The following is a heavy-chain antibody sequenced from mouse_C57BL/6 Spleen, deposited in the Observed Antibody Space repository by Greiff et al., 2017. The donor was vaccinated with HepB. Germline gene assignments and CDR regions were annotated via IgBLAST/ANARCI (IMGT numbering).Heavy chain of an antibody. V-gene: IGHV1-59*01. D-gene: IGHD1-1*01. CDR2: IDPSDSYT. J-gene: IGHJ3*01. CDR3: ASYCGRGNWFAY. CDR1: GYTFTSYW. Sequence: QVQLQQPGAELVRPGTSVKLSCKASGYTFTSYWMHWVKQRPGQGLEWIGVIDPSDSYTNYNQKFKGKATLTVDTSSSTAYMQLSSLTSEDSAVYYCASYCGRGNWFAYWGQGTIVTVAA.